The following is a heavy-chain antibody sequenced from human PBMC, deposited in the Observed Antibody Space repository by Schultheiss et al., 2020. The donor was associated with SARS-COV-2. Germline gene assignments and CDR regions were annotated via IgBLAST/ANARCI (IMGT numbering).Heavy chain of an antibody. Sequence: SETLSLTCTVSGGSISGGGYCWSWIRQPPGKGLEWIGSIYHSGSTYYNPSLKSRVTISVDTSKNQFSLKLSSVTAADTAVYYCARGPYYYDPYGGGMYYGMDVWGQGTTVTVSS. CDR2: IYHSGST. V-gene: IGHV4-39*07. CDR3: ARGPYYYDPYGGGMYYGMDV. D-gene: IGHD3-22*01. J-gene: IGHJ6*02. CDR1: GGSISGGGYC.